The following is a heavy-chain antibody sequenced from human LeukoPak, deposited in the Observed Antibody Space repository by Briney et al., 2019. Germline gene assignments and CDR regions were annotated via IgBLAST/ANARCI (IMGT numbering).Heavy chain of an antibody. Sequence: GGSLRLSCAASGFTFSSYSMNWVRQAPGKGLEWVSSISSSSSYIYYADSVKGRFTISRDNAKNSLYLQMNSLRAEDTAVYYCARDKRYGDYVGAYFDYWGQGTLVTVSS. CDR3: ARDKRYGDYVGAYFDY. CDR1: GFTFSSYS. D-gene: IGHD4-17*01. CDR2: ISSSSSYI. V-gene: IGHV3-21*01. J-gene: IGHJ4*02.